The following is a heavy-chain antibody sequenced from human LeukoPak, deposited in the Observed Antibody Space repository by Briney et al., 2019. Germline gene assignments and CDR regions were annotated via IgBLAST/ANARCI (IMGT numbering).Heavy chain of an antibody. CDR1: GFTFRSYA. V-gene: IGHV3-30-3*01. Sequence: PGRSLRLSCAASGFTFRSYAMHWVRQTPGKGLEWVAVISDDGSDKYYADSVKGRFTISRDNTKNTLSLQMNSLRAEDTAVYYCAKDWNSEPMYYFDYWGQGTLVTVSS. D-gene: IGHD1-7*01. CDR2: ISDDGSDK. CDR3: AKDWNSEPMYYFDY. J-gene: IGHJ4*02.